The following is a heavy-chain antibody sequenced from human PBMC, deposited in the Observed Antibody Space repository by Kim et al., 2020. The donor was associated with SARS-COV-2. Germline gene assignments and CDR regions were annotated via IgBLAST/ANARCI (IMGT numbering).Heavy chain of an antibody. CDR2: GSHK. V-gene: IGHV3-30*01. J-gene: IGHJ6*02. Sequence: GSHKNEPEPVTGRFTISRDNSRNTLYLQMNCLRAEDTAVYYCAYYYYGLDVWGQGTTVTVSS. CDR3: AYYYYGLDV.